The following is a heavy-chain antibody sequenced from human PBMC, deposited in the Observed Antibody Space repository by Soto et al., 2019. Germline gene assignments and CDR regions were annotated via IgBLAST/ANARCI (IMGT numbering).Heavy chain of an antibody. J-gene: IGHJ3*02. V-gene: IGHV3-66*01. CDR3: ARVRELLWFGDLKRGAFDI. Sequence: HLGGSVRLSCAASGFTVSSNYMSWVRQAPGKGLEWVSVIYSGGSTYYADSVKGRFTISRDNSKNTLYLQMNSLRAEDTAVYYCARVRELLWFGDLKRGAFDIWGQGTMVTVSS. D-gene: IGHD3-10*01. CDR2: IYSGGST. CDR1: GFTVSSNY.